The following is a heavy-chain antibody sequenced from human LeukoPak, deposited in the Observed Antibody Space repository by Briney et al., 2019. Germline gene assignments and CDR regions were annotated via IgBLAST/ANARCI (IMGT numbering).Heavy chain of an antibody. J-gene: IGHJ4*02. CDR2: IIPIFGTA. CDR1: GGTFSSYA. CDR3: ARSIAVAGPAEDYFDY. D-gene: IGHD6-19*01. V-gene: IGHV1-69*05. Sequence: SVKVSCKASGGTFSSYAISWVRQAPGQGLEWMGRIIPIFGTANYTQKFQGRVTITTDESTSTAYMELSSLRSEDTALYYCARSIAVAGPAEDYFDYWGQGTLVTVSS.